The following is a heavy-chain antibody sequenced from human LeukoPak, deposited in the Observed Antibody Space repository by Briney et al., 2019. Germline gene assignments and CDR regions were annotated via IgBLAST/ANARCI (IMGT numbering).Heavy chain of an antibody. CDR1: GXTVSGNY. V-gene: IGHV3-53*01. Sequence: GGSLRLSCAASGXTVSGNYMSWVRQAPGNGLEWVSVFYSGGSTYYADSVKGRFTISRDNAKDSLYLQLNSLRAEDTAIYYCARDLMAVAGTGFDYWGQGAMVTVSS. D-gene: IGHD6-19*01. J-gene: IGHJ4*02. CDR3: ARDLMAVAGTGFDY. CDR2: FYSGGST.